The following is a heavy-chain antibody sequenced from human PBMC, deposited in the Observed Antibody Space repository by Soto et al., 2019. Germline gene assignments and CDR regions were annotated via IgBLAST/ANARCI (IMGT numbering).Heavy chain of an antibody. CDR3: ARGMVTIPLKSYYYYMDV. CDR1: GGSFSGYY. V-gene: IGHV4-34*01. J-gene: IGHJ6*03. Sequence: SETLSLTCAVYGGSFSGYYWSWIRQPPGKGLEWIGEINHSGRTNDNPSLKSQVTISVDTSKNQFSLKMSSVTAADTAVYYCARGMVTIPLKSYYYYMDVWGKGTTVT. D-gene: IGHD5-18*01. CDR2: INHSGRT.